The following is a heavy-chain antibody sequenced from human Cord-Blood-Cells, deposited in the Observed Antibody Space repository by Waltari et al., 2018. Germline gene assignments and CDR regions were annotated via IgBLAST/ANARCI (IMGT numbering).Heavy chain of an antibody. CDR1: GFTLSSYG. CDR3: AKDGKGGSYFDY. V-gene: IGHV3-30*18. D-gene: IGHD1-26*01. J-gene: IGHJ4*02. CDR2: TSYDGSNK. Sequence: QVQLVASGGGVVQPGRSLRLSCAASGFTLSSYGMHWVRQAPGKGLEWVAVTSYDGSNKYYADSVKGRFTISRDNSKNTLYLQMNSLRAEDTAVYYCAKDGKGGSYFDYWGQGTLVTVSS.